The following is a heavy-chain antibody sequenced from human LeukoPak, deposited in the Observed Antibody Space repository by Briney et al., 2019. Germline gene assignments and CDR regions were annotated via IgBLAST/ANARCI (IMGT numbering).Heavy chain of an antibody. CDR1: GFTLSVYW. CDR2: INKDGSST. V-gene: IGHV3-74*01. D-gene: IGHD6-19*01. Sequence: PGGSLRLSCAASGFTLSVYWMHWVRQAPGKGLVWLSRINKDGSSTTYADSVKGRFTISRDNAKNTLYLQMNSLRAEDTAIYYCVRGIEVAGTFSWSDPWGQGTLVTVSS. J-gene: IGHJ5*02. CDR3: VRGIEVAGTFSWSDP.